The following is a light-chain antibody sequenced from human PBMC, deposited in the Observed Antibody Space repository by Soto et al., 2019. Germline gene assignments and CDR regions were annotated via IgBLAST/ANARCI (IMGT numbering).Light chain of an antibody. Sequence: QSVLTQPPSVSGAPGQRVTISCTGSSSNIGAGYDVHWYQQVPGTAPKLLIYGNSNRPSGVPDRFSGSKSGTSASLAITGLQAEDEADYYCQSYDTSLIGFDVFGTGTKLTVL. J-gene: IGLJ1*01. CDR1: SSNIGAGYD. CDR2: GNS. CDR3: QSYDTSLIGFDV. V-gene: IGLV1-40*01.